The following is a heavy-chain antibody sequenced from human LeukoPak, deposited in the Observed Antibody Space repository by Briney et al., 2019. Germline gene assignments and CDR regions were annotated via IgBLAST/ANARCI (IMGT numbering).Heavy chain of an antibody. V-gene: IGHV4-39*07. Sequence: SETLSLTCTVSGGSISSSSYYWGWIRQPPGKGLEWIGSIYYSGSTYYNPSLKSRVTISVDTSKNQFSLKLSSVTAADTAVYYCARRYPYGDYFDPWGQGTLVTVSS. J-gene: IGHJ5*02. CDR3: ARRYPYGDYFDP. CDR1: GGSISSSSYY. D-gene: IGHD4-17*01. CDR2: IYYSGST.